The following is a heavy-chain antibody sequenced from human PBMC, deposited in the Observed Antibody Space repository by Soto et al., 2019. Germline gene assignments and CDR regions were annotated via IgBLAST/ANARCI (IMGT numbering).Heavy chain of an antibody. J-gene: IGHJ4*02. D-gene: IGHD6-13*01. Sequence: SETLSLTCSVSADSISRTTYYWGWIRQPPGKGLEWIGSIYFGGSTYYNPSLRSRVTIFAEPSRNQFSLKLSSVTATDTAVYYCARGLGTAAADYWGQGTLVTVSS. CDR1: ADSISRTTYY. CDR3: ARGLGTAAADY. CDR2: IYFGGST. V-gene: IGHV4-39*01.